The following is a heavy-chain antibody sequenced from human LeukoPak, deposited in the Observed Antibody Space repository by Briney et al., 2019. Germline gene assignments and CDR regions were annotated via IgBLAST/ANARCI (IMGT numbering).Heavy chain of an antibody. V-gene: IGHV4-38-2*01. CDR1: GYSISSGYY. D-gene: IGHD3-10*01. J-gene: IGHJ4*02. Sequence: KASETLSLTCAVSGYSISSGYYWGWIRQPPGQGLEWIASIYHSGSTYYNPSLKSRITISVDTSKNQFSLKLSSVTAADTAIYYCARRSQRAPIGGFDYWGQGTLVTVSS. CDR3: ARRSQRAPIGGFDY. CDR2: IYHSGST.